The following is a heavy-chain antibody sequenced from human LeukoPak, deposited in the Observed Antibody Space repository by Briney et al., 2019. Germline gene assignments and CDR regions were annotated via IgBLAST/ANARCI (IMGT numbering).Heavy chain of an antibody. CDR1: GGTFSSYA. V-gene: IGHV1-8*02. CDR3: ARVYYDFWSGYSNNWFDP. J-gene: IGHJ5*02. CDR2: MNPNSGNT. D-gene: IGHD3-3*01. Sequence: ASVKVSCKASGGTFSSYAISWVRQATGQGLEWMGWMNPNSGNTGYAQKFQGRVTMTRNTSISTAYMELSSLRSEDTAVYYCARVYYDFWSGYSNNWFDPWGQGTLVTVSS.